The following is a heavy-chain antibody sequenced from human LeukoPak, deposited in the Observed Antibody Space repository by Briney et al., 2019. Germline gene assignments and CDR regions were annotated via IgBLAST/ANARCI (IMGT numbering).Heavy chain of an antibody. J-gene: IGHJ4*02. CDR2: IYHSGST. CDR3: ARHALYGGYQGGGY. V-gene: IGHV4-38-2*01. D-gene: IGHD4-17*01. CDR1: GYSISSGYY. Sequence: SETLSLTCAVSGYSISSGYYWGWIRQPPGKGLEWIGSIYHSGSTYYNPSLKSRVTISVDTSKNQFSLKLSSVTAADPSVYYCARHALYGGYQGGGYWGQGTLATVSS.